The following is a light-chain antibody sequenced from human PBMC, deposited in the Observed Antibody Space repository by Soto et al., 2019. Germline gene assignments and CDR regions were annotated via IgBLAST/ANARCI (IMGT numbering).Light chain of an antibody. CDR1: QSISSY. Sequence: DIQMTQSPSSLSASVGDRVTITGRASQSISSYLNWYQQKPGKAPKLLIYAASSLQSGVTSRFSGSGSGTDFTLTINSLQPEDFATYSCQQSYNSPQTVGQGTQVEIK. CDR3: QQSYNSPQT. J-gene: IGKJ1*01. V-gene: IGKV1-39*01. CDR2: AAS.